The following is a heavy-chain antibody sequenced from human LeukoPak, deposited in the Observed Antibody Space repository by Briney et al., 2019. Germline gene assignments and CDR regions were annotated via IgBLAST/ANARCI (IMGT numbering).Heavy chain of an antibody. J-gene: IGHJ4*02. D-gene: IGHD3-22*01. V-gene: IGHV1-2*02. Sequence: ASVKVSCKASGYTFTGYYMHWVRQAPGQGLEWMGWINPSSGGTNYAQKFQGRVTMTRDMSTSTVYMELSSLRSEDTAVYYCARDPKDDSSGYYYFDYWGQGTLVTVSS. CDR2: INPSSGGT. CDR3: ARDPKDDSSGYYYFDY. CDR1: GYTFTGYY.